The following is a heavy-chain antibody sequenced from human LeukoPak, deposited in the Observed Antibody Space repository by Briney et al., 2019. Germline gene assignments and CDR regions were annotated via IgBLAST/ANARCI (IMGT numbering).Heavy chain of an antibody. CDR3: AKTHYSSGYYADFDY. Sequence: GESLKISCKGSGYSFTNYWIGWVRQKPGKGLEWMGIIYPGDSDTRYSPSFQGQVTILADKSISTAYLQWSSLKASDTAMYYCAKTHYSSGYYADFDYWGQGTLVTVPS. D-gene: IGHD3-22*01. V-gene: IGHV5-51*01. CDR1: GYSFTNYW. J-gene: IGHJ4*02. CDR2: IYPGDSDT.